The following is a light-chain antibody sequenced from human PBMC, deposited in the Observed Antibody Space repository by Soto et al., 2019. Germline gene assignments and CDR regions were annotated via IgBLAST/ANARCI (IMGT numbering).Light chain of an antibody. CDR3: VSYTTSASYV. CDR1: SSDVGNYIF. Sequence: QPALTQPASVSGSPGQSITISCTGTSSDVGNYIFVSWYRQHPGKAPKLMIYDINNRPSGVSNRFSGSKSGNTASLTISGLQAEDEADYYCVSYTTSASYVFGTGTKLTVL. CDR2: DIN. J-gene: IGLJ1*01. V-gene: IGLV2-14*01.